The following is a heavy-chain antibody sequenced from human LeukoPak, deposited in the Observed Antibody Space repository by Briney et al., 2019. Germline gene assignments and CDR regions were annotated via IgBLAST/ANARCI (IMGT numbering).Heavy chain of an antibody. CDR2: MSPNSGDT. V-gene: IGHV1-8*01. CDR1: GYTFTNLD. CDR3: ASNPPNTGDFYY. J-gene: IGHJ4*02. D-gene: IGHD1-1*01. Sequence: ASVTVSCKTSGYTFTNLDINWLRQAPGQGLEWMGWMSPNSGDTGYAQKFQGRVSMTRDIFKSTAYMELSSLRSEDTAIYYCASNPPNTGDFYYWGLGTLVTVSS.